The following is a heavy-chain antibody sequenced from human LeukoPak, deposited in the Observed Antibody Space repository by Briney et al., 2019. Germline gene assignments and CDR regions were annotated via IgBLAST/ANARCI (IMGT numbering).Heavy chain of an antibody. CDR2: IIPIFGTA. Sequence: ASVKVSCKASGGTFSSYAISWVRQAPGQGLEWMGGIIPIFGTANYAQKFQGRVTITADKSTSTAYMELSSLRSEDTAVYYCARVWIAAAGTGNWFDPWGQGTLVTVSS. V-gene: IGHV1-69*06. CDR3: ARVWIAAAGTGNWFDP. D-gene: IGHD6-13*01. CDR1: GGTFSSYA. J-gene: IGHJ5*02.